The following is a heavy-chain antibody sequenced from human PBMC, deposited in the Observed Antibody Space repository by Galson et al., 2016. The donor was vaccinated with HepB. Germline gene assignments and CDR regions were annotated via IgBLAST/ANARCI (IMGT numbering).Heavy chain of an antibody. V-gene: IGHV3-23*01. CDR2: ISGSGSRT. J-gene: IGHJ4*02. D-gene: IGHD6-13*01. CDR3: AKVWAAAQDY. Sequence: SLRLSCAASGFSFITYAMSWVRQAPGKGLEWVSSISGSGSRTYYADSVKGRFTISRDNSKNTLYLQMNSLRADDTAVYYCAKVWAAAQDYWGQGTLVSVSS. CDR1: GFSFITYA.